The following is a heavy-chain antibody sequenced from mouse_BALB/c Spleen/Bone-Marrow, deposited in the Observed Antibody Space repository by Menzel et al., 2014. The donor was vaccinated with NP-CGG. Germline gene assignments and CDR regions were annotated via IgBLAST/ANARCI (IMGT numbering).Heavy chain of an antibody. D-gene: IGHD2-3*01. CDR1: GYTFTDYN. Sequence: SGPELVKPGASVRISCKASGYTFTDYNMDWVKQSHGKRLEWIGDINPNNGGTIYNQKFKGKATLTVDKSSSTAYMELRSLTSEDTAVYYCARAGYYTFFAYWGQGTLVTVST. CDR3: ARAGYYTFFAY. J-gene: IGHJ3*01. CDR2: INPNNGGT. V-gene: IGHV1-18*01.